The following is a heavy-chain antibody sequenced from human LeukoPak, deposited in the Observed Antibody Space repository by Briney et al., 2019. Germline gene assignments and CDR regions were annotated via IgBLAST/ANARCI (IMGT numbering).Heavy chain of an antibody. J-gene: IGHJ5*02. CDR1: GGSISSSSYY. D-gene: IGHD6-13*01. CDR3: ARDRGIAARFDP. V-gene: IGHV4-39*07. Sequence: NSSETLSLTCTVSGGSISSSSYYWGWIRQPPGKGLEWIGSIYYSGSTYYNPSLKSRVTISVDTSKNQFSLKLSSVTAADTAVYYCARDRGIAARFDPWGQGTLVTVSS. CDR2: IYYSGST.